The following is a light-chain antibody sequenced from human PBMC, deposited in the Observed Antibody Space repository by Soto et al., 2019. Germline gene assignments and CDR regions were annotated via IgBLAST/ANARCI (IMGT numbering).Light chain of an antibody. Sequence: EIVLTQSPGTLSLSPGERATLSCRASQSISSSYLAWYQQKPGQAPRLLIYGASNRATGIPDRFSGSGSGTDFTLTISRLEPEDFAVYYCQQYGISPITFGQGTRLEIK. J-gene: IGKJ5*01. V-gene: IGKV3-20*01. CDR1: QSISSSY. CDR3: QQYGISPIT. CDR2: GAS.